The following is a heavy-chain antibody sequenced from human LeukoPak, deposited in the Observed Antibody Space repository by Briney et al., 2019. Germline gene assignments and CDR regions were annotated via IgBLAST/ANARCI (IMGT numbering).Heavy chain of an antibody. CDR1: GFTFSDYY. CDR3: ARAYGSGSYYKGSDY. D-gene: IGHD3-10*01. J-gene: IGHJ4*02. V-gene: IGHV3-11*06. CDR2: ISSSSSYT. Sequence: GGSLRLSCAASGFTFSDYYMAWIRQAPGKGLEWVSYISSSSSYTNYADSVKGRFTISRDNAKNSLYLQMNSLRAEDTAVYYCARAYGSGSYYKGSDYWGQGTLVTVSS.